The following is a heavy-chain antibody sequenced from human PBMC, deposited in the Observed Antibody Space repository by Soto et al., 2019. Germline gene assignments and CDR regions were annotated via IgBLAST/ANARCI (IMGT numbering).Heavy chain of an antibody. V-gene: IGHV2-70*17. CDR3: ARIRVGTTAFDY. CDR1: GFSLSTSGMC. Sequence: SGPTLVNPTQTLTLTCTFSGFSLSTSGMCVNWIRQPPGKALEWLARIDWDDDKFYSTSLKTRLTISKDTSKNQVVLTVTNVDPVDTATYYCARIRVGTTAFDYWGQGNLVTVSS. D-gene: IGHD1-26*01. CDR2: IDWDDDK. J-gene: IGHJ4*02.